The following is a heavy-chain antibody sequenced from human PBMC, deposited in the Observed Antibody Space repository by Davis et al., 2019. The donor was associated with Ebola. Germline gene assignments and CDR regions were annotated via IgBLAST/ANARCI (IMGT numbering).Heavy chain of an antibody. CDR2: IYYSGST. D-gene: IGHD3-10*01. CDR1: GGSISSGGYY. Sequence: MPSETLSLTCTVSGGSISSGGYYWSWIRQHPGKGLEWIGYIYYSGSTYYNPSLKSRVTISVDTSKNQFSLKLSSVTAADTAVYYCARGVMYERFWFDPWGQGTLVTVSS. CDR3: ARGVMYERFWFDP. J-gene: IGHJ5*02. V-gene: IGHV4-31*03.